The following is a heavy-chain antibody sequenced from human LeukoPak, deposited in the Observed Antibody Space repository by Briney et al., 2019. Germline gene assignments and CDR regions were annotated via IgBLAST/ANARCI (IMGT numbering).Heavy chain of an antibody. J-gene: IGHJ3*02. CDR2: INQDGIEK. D-gene: IGHD2/OR15-2a*01. V-gene: IGHV3-7*05. CDR3: VRGFDAYYGFDI. Sequence: PGGSLRLSCAASGFTFTTYWMSWVRQAPGKGLEWVANINQDGIEKYYVASVKGRFTISRDNAKKSMYVQMNSLRAEDTAVYYCVRGFDAYYGFDIWGQGTMVTVSS. CDR1: GFTFTTYW.